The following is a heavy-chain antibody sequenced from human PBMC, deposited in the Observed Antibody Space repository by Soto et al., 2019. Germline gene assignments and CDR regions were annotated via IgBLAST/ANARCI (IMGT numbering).Heavy chain of an antibody. D-gene: IGHD5-12*01. CDR1: GGTFSSYA. V-gene: IGHV1-69*13. CDR2: IIPIFGTA. Sequence: GASVKVSCKASGGTFSSYAISWVRQAPGQGLEWMGGIIPIFGTANYAQKFQGRVTITADESTSTANMELSSLRSEDTAVYYCAGGTRTGGIVATIGGWFDPWGQGTLVTVSS. J-gene: IGHJ5*02. CDR3: AGGTRTGGIVATIGGWFDP.